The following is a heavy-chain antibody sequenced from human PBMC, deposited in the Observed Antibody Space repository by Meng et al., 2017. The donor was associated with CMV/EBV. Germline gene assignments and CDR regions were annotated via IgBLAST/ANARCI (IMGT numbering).Heavy chain of an antibody. J-gene: IGHJ4*02. CDR3: AKALTVTTFFDY. Sequence: CAASGFTFSSYAMSWVRQAPGKGLEWVSAISGSGGSTYYADSVKGRFTISRDNSKNTLYLQMNSLRAEDTAVYYCAKALTVTTFFDYWGQGTLVTISS. CDR1: GFTFSSYA. D-gene: IGHD4-17*01. CDR2: ISGSGGST. V-gene: IGHV3-23*01.